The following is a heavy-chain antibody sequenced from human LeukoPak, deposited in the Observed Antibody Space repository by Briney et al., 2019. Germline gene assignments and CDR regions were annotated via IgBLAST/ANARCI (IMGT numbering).Heavy chain of an antibody. V-gene: IGHV3-53*01. Sequence: PGGSLRLSCAASGFTVSSNYMSWVRQAPGKGPEWVSVIYSGGSTYYADSVKGRFTISRDNSKNTLYLQMNSLRAEDTAVYYCASPHYDILTGLLNWGQGTLVTVSS. CDR2: IYSGGST. D-gene: IGHD3-9*01. CDR1: GFTVSSNY. J-gene: IGHJ4*02. CDR3: ASPHYDILTGLLN.